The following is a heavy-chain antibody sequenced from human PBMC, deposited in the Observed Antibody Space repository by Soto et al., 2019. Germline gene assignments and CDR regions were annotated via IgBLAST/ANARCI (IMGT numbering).Heavy chain of an antibody. CDR2: ITWNSDEI. V-gene: IGHV3-9*01. CDR3: AASRGFDSSAYSGYYYAMDV. J-gene: IGHJ6*02. Sequence: EVQLVESGGGLVQPGRSLRLSCAASGFTFDDYAMHWVRQRPGRGLEWVSGITWNSDEIGYPDSVKGRFSISRDNAKKYLYLQINCLRPDDTALYYCAASRGFDSSAYSGYYYAMDVWGQGTTVTVSS. D-gene: IGHD3-22*01. CDR1: GFTFDDYA.